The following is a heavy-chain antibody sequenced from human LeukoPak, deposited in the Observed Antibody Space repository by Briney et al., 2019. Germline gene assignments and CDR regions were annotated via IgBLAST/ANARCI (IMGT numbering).Heavy chain of an antibody. D-gene: IGHD1-26*01. CDR2: FDPEDGET. V-gene: IGHV1-24*01. Sequence: GASVKVSCKVSGYTLTELSMHWVRQAPGKGLEWMGGFDPEDGETIYAQKFQGRVTMTEDTSTDTAYMELSSLRSEDTTVYYCASIVGAVGEDAFDIWGQGTMVTVSS. CDR3: ASIVGAVGEDAFDI. J-gene: IGHJ3*02. CDR1: GYTLTELS.